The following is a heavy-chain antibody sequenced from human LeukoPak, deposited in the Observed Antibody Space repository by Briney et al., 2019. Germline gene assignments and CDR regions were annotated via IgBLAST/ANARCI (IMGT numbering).Heavy chain of an antibody. V-gene: IGHV3-7*01. J-gene: IGHJ4*02. CDR2: INQGGSES. Sequence: GGSLSLSCAASGFTFSTYWMTWVRQAPGKGLEWVANINQGGSESYYVDSVKGRFTISRDNAESSLYLQLSSLGAEDTAVYTTSGTSGDYWGQGTLVTVSS. CDR1: GFTFSTYW. D-gene: IGHD1-26*01. CDR3: SGTSGDY.